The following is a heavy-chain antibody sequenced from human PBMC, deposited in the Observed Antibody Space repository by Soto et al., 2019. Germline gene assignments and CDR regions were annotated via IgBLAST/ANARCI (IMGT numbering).Heavy chain of an antibody. D-gene: IGHD6-13*01. V-gene: IGHV3-30-3*01. CDR3: ARGKGWPAAAGPIFDY. Sequence: QVQLVESGGGVVQPGRSLRLSCAASGFTFSSYAMHWVRQALGKGLEWVAVISYDGSNKYYADSVKGRFTISRDNSKNTLYLQMNSLRAEDTAVYYCARGKGWPAAAGPIFDYWGQGTLVTVSS. J-gene: IGHJ4*02. CDR1: GFTFSSYA. CDR2: ISYDGSNK.